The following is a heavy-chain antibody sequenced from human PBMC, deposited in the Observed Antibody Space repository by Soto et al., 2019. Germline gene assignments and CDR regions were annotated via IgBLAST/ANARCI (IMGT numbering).Heavy chain of an antibody. J-gene: IGHJ3*02. CDR2: ISSSGGNT. D-gene: IGHD3-10*01. CDR3: AKRPTSTGFGGPFDI. Sequence: EVQLLESGGDLVQPGGSLRLSCAASGFTFSTYAMSWVRQAPGKGLEWVSTISSSGGNTYYTDSVKGRFTISRDNSKNTLYLQMNSLRAEDTAIYYCAKRPTSTGFGGPFDIWGQGTMVTVSS. V-gene: IGHV3-23*01. CDR1: GFTFSTYA.